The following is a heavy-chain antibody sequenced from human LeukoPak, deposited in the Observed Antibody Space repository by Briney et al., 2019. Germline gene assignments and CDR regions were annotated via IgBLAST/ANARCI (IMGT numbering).Heavy chain of an antibody. CDR1: GYTFTSYG. J-gene: IGHJ5*02. V-gene: IGHV1-18*01. CDR2: ISAYNGNT. D-gene: IGHD3-10*01. Sequence: EASVKVSCKASGYTFTSYGISWVRQAPGQGLEWMGWISAYNGNTNYAQKLQGRVTMTTDTSTSTAYMELRSLRSDDTAVYYCARDRRVRGVIITPNPYWFDPWGQGTLVTVSS. CDR3: ARDRRVRGVIITPNPYWFDP.